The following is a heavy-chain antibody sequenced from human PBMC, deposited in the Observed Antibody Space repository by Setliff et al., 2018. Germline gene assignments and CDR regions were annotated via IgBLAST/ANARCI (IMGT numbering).Heavy chain of an antibody. J-gene: IGHJ4*02. CDR3: AKSLHGNSWYADY. CDR2: IAIDGTYK. CDR1: GYSFNTHA. V-gene: IGHV3-30*02. Sequence: PGGSLSLSCAASGYSFNTHAMHWARQAPGKGLEWVALIAIDGTYKYYSDSVRGRFTISRDNSKNTVYLQMNSLGSDDTATYFCAKSLHGNSWYADYRGQGTLVTGSS. D-gene: IGHD2-2*01.